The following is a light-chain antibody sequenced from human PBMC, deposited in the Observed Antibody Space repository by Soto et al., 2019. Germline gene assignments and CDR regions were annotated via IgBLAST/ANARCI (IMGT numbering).Light chain of an antibody. V-gene: IGLV2-8*01. CDR1: SSDIGGYNS. Sequence: QSALTQPPSASGSPGQSVTISCTGTSSDIGGYNSVSWYQQHPGKAPKLMIYGVTTRPSGVPDRFSGSKSGNTASLTVSGLHAEDEADYDCSSHSGSNNRVVFGGGTKVTVL. CDR2: GVT. J-gene: IGLJ2*01. CDR3: SSHSGSNNRVV.